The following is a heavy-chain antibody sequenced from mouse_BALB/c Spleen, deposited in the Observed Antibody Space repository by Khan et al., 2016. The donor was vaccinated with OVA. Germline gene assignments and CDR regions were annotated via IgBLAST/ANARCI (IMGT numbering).Heavy chain of an antibody. D-gene: IGHD1-1*02. V-gene: IGHV9-3-1*01. Sequence: QIQLVQSGPELKKPGETVKISCKASGYTFTNSGMNWVKQAPGKGLKWMGWINTYTGEPTYTDDFKGRFAFSLVTSASTAYLQINNLKNEDTATYFCASGGYWYFDVWGAGTTVTVSS. CDR2: INTYTGEP. CDR3: ASGGYWYFDV. J-gene: IGHJ1*01. CDR1: GYTFTNSG.